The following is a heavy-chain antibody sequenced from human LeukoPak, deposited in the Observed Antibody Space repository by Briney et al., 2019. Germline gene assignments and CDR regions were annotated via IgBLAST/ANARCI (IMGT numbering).Heavy chain of an antibody. J-gene: IGHJ4*02. CDR3: ARLWGYCSGGSCHEPLDY. D-gene: IGHD2-15*01. CDR2: IYYSGST. Sequence: KPSETLSLTCTVSGGSISSSSYYWGWIRQPPGKGLEWIGSIYYSGSTYYNPSLKSRVTVSVDTSKNQFSLKLSSVTAADTAVYYCARLWGYCSGGSCHEPLDYWGQGTLVTVSS. V-gene: IGHV4-39*01. CDR1: GGSISSSSYY.